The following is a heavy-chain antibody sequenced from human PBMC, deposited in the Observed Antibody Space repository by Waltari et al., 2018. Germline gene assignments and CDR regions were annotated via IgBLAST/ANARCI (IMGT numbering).Heavy chain of an antibody. CDR1: GFTVSSNY. J-gene: IGHJ3*02. D-gene: IGHD1-1*01. V-gene: IGHV3-53*01. Sequence: EVQLVESGGGLIQPGGSLRLSCAASGFTVSSNYKIWVRQAPGKGLEWFSVIYSGGSTYYADSVKGRFTISRDNSKNTLYLQMNSLRAEDTAVYYCARDRERIAGWPIWGQGTMVTVSS. CDR3: ARDRERIAGWPI. CDR2: IYSGGST.